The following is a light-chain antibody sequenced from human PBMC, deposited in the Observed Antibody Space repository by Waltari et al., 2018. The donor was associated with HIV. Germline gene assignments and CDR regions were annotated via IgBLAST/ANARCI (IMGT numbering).Light chain of an antibody. CDR3: QSYDSSLSGLWV. J-gene: IGLJ3*02. Sequence: SVLTQPPSLSGAPGQWVTISCTGNNSNIGAGYDVHWSRQLPGAAPELVVYGDSIRPLGVPDRFSGSKSGTSASLAINGLQTEDEGDYYCQSYDSSLSGLWVFGGGTRLTVL. CDR1: NSNIGAGYD. V-gene: IGLV1-40*01. CDR2: GDS.